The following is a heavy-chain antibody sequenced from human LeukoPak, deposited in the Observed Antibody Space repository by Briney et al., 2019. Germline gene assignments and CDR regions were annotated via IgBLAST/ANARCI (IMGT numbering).Heavy chain of an antibody. CDR2: IRSKAYGGTT. Sequence: GGSLRLSCTASGFTFGDYAMGWVRQAPGKGLEWVGFIRSKAYGGTTEYAASVKGRFTISRDDSKSIAYLQMNSLKTEDTAVYYCTRDGSSGWPDYYFDYWGQGTLVTVSS. CDR1: GFTFGDYA. D-gene: IGHD6-19*01. CDR3: TRDGSSGWPDYYFDY. J-gene: IGHJ4*02. V-gene: IGHV3-49*04.